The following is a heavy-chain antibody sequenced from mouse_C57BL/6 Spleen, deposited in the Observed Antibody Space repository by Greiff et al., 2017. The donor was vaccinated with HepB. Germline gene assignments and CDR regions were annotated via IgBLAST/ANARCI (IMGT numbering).Heavy chain of an antibody. D-gene: IGHD1-1*01. Sequence: VQLQQSGAELARPGASVKLSCKASGYTFTSYGISWVKQRTGQGLEWIGEIYPRSGNTYYNEKFKGKATLTADKSSSTAYMELRSLTSKDSAVYFCARIITTVVDPYYFDYWGQGTTLTVSS. CDR1: GYTFTSYG. J-gene: IGHJ2*01. CDR3: ARIITTVVDPYYFDY. V-gene: IGHV1-81*01. CDR2: IYPRSGNT.